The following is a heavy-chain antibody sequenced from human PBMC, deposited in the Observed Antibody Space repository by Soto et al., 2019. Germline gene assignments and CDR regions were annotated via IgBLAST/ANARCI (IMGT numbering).Heavy chain of an antibody. V-gene: IGHV4-31*03. J-gene: IGHJ4*02. CDR3: ARQFCGADCLAPLN. D-gene: IGHD2-21*02. Sequence: QVQLQESGPGLVKPSETLSLTCTFSGGSINSGGYYQTWIRQLPGQGLEWIGYLSYSGTTSYNPSLKSRLTISIDTQNQFSLTLTSVTAADTDTYYCARQFCGADCLAPLNLGQGTQVTVSS. CDR1: GGSINSGGYY. CDR2: LSYSGTT.